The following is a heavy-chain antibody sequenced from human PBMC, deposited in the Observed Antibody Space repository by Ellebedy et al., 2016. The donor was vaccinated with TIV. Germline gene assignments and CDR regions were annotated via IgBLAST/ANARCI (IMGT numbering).Heavy chain of an antibody. Sequence: AASVKVSCKASGYTFTSYYMHWVRQAPGQGLEWMGWINPNSGGTNYAQKFQGWVTMTRDTSISTAYMELSRLRSDDTAVFYCARERSSSWYGIRYYDMDVWGQGTTVTVSS. J-gene: IGHJ6*02. CDR2: INPNSGGT. CDR3: ARERSSSWYGIRYYDMDV. D-gene: IGHD6-13*01. CDR1: GYTFTSYY. V-gene: IGHV1-2*04.